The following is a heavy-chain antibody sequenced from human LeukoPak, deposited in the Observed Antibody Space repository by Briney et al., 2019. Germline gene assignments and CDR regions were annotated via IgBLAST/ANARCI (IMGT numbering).Heavy chain of an antibody. V-gene: IGHV3-21*01. CDR2: ISSSSSYI. Sequence: GGSLRLSCAASGFTFSSYSMNWVRQAPGKGLEWVSFISSSSSYIYYADSVKGRFTISRDNSKNTLYLQMNSLRAEDTAVYYCAKDHGSGSSYYFDYWGQGTLVAVSS. CDR1: GFTFSSYS. D-gene: IGHD3-10*01. J-gene: IGHJ4*02. CDR3: AKDHGSGSSYYFDY.